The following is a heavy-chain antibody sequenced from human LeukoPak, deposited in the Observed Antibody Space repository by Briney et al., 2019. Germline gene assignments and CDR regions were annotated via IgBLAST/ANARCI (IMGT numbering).Heavy chain of an antibody. CDR3: ARGDPDSSGYYLR. CDR1: GGSFSGYY. D-gene: IGHD3-22*01. J-gene: IGHJ4*02. CDR2: INHSGST. Sequence: SETLSLTCAVYGGSFSGYYWSWIRQPPGKGLEWIGEINHSGSTNYNPSLKSRVTISVDTSKNQFSLKLSSVTAADTAVYYCARGDPDSSGYYLRWGQGTLVTVSS. V-gene: IGHV4-34*01.